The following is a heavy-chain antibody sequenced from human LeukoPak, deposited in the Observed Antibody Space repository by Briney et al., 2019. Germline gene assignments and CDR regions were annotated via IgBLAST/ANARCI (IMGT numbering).Heavy chain of an antibody. J-gene: IGHJ3*02. D-gene: IGHD3-22*01. CDR3: ARGLSYYYDSSGYYYWGAFDI. CDR2: MNPNSGNT. Sequence: ASVKVSCKASGYTFTSYDINWVRQATGQGLEWMGWMNPNSGNTGYAQKSQGRVTMTRNTSISTAYMELSSLRSEDTAVYYCARGLSYYYDSSGYYYWGAFDIWGQGTMVTVSS. CDR1: GYTFTSYD. V-gene: IGHV1-8*01.